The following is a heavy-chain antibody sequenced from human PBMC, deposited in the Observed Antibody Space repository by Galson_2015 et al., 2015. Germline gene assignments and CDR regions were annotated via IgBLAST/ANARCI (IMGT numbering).Heavy chain of an antibody. D-gene: IGHD2-21*02. CDR2: ISYDGNTQ. V-gene: IGHV3-30*01. CDR3: ARAVATAGVPY. J-gene: IGHJ4*02. Sequence: SLRLSCAASGFTFSSYAMHWVRQAPGKGLEWVSGISYDGNTQYYADSVKGRFPISRDNSKNTLYLQMNSLRAEDTAVYYCARAVATAGVPYWGQGTLVTVSS. CDR1: GFTFSSYA.